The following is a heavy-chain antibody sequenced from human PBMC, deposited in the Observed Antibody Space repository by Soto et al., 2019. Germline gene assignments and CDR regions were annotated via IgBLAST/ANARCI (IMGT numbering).Heavy chain of an antibody. CDR2: INTDGSIT. CDR1: GLIFSNYK. D-gene: IGHD2-8*01. CDR3: ARDTNGLNY. Sequence: GGSLRLSCAASGLIFSNYKMHWVRQAPGKGLVWVSRINTDGSITDYADSVKGRFTVSRDNAKNTMYLQMNSLTADDTAVYYCARDTNGLNYWGQGTLVTDSS. J-gene: IGHJ4*02. V-gene: IGHV3-74*01.